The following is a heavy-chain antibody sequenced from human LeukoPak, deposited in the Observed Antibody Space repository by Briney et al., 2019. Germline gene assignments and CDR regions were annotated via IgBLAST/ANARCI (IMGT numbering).Heavy chain of an antibody. CDR1: GFTFSSYG. CDR3: ARDWGSNFDY. D-gene: IGHD7-27*01. J-gene: IGHJ4*02. CDR2: IWYDGSNK. Sequence: PGRSLRLSCAASGFTFSSYGMHWVRQAPGKGLEWVAVIWYDGSNKYYADSVKGRFTISRDNPKNTLYLQMNSLRAEDTAVYYCARDWGSNFDYWGQGTLVTVSS. V-gene: IGHV3-33*01.